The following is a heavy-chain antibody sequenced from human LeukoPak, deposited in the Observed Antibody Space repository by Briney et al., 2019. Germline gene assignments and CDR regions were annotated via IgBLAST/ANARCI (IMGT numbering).Heavy chain of an antibody. CDR3: ARDSKYYYGSGSYTDV. J-gene: IGHJ6*04. D-gene: IGHD3-10*01. Sequence: GGSLRLSCAASGFAVSSNYMSWVRQAPGKGLEWVSVIYSGGSTYYADSVKGRFTISRDNSKNTLYLQMNSLRAEDTAVYYCARDSKYYYGSGSYTDVWGKGTTVTISS. CDR1: GFAVSSNY. CDR2: IYSGGST. V-gene: IGHV3-66*01.